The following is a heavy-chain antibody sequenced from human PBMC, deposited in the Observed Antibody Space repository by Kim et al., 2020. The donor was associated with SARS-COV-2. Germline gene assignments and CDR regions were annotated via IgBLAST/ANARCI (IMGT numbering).Heavy chain of an antibody. CDR2: DSYT. J-gene: IGHJ4*02. CDR3: ARPGEGGY. Sequence: DSYTNYRPSFQGHVTISADKSLSTAYLQWSSLKASDTAMYYCARPGEGGYWGQGTLVTVSS. V-gene: IGHV5-10-1*01. D-gene: IGHD3-16*01.